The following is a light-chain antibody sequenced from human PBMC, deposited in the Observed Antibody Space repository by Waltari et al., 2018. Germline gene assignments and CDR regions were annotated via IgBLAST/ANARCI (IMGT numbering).Light chain of an antibody. CDR1: QGISNY. V-gene: IGKV1-27*01. CDR2: AAS. CDR3: QKYNSAPLT. Sequence: DIQMTQSPSSLSASVGDRVTSTCRARQGISNYLAWYQQKPGKVPKLLIYAASTLQSGVPSRFSGSGSGTDFTLTISRLQPEDVATYYCQKYNSAPLTFGGGTKVEIK. J-gene: IGKJ4*01.